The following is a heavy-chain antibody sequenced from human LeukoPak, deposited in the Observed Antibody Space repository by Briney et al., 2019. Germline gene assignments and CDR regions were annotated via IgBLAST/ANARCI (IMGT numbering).Heavy chain of an antibody. V-gene: IGHV3-7*04. CDR2: IKHDGSEK. CDR1: GFTHSRYW. J-gene: IGHJ4*02. CDR3: ARDRDYYNYFEY. Sequence: QPGGSLRLSCAASGFTHSRYWMSWVRQAPGKGLEWVANIKHDGSEKYYVDSVKGRFTISRDNAKNSLYLQMNSLRGEDTAVYYCARDRDYYNYFEYWGQGTLVTVSS. D-gene: IGHD3-10*01.